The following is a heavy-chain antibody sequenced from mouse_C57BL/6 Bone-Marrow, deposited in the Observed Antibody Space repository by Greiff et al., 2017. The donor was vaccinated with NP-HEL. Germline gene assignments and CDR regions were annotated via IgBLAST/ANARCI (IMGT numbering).Heavy chain of an antibody. CDR2: IYPRSGNT. Sequence: LVESGAELARPGASVKLSCKASGYTFTSYGISWVKQSTGQGLEWIGEIYPRSGNTYYNEKFKGKATLTADKSSSTAYMELRSLTSEDSAVYFCARGGLRRREFAYWGQGTLVTVSA. CDR3: ARGGLRRREFAY. V-gene: IGHV1-81*01. D-gene: IGHD2-2*01. CDR1: GYTFTSYG. J-gene: IGHJ3*01.